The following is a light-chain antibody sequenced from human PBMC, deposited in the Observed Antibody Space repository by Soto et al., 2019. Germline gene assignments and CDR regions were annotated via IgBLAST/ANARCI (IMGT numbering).Light chain of an antibody. CDR2: GAS. J-gene: IGKJ1*01. CDR3: QQYGSSGT. Sequence: EIVLTQSPGTLSLSPGERATLSCRASQSVSSKLVWYQQKPCQAPRFLIYGASTRATGIPARFSGSGSGTEFTLTISRLEPEDFAVYYCQQYGSSGTFGQGTKVDIK. V-gene: IGKV3-20*01. CDR1: QSVSSK.